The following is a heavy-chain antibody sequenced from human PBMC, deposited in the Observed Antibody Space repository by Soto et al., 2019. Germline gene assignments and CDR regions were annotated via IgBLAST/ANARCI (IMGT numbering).Heavy chain of an antibody. CDR2: IYTGGST. CDR3: ARDLTSWYSSGWYYFDY. D-gene: IGHD6-19*01. V-gene: IGHV4-4*07. J-gene: IGHJ4*02. CDR1: GGSISSYY. Sequence: QVQLQESGPGLVKPSETLSFTCPVSGGSISSYYWGWIRQPAGKGLEWIGRIYTGGSTNYNPSLKSRVTMSVDTSKNQFSLKLSSVTAADTAVYYCARDLTSWYSSGWYYFDYWGQGTLVTVSS.